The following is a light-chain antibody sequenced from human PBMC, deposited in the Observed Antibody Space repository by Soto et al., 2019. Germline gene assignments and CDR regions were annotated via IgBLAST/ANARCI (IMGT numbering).Light chain of an antibody. Sequence: EIVMTQSPATLSVSPGERVTLSCRASQTISSNLAWYQQKPGQAPRLLIFGASTRAADIPDRFTGSGFGKEFTLTISSLQSGDCAVYFCQHYNDWPTFGQGTRVEVK. CDR1: QTISSN. CDR3: QHYNDWPT. J-gene: IGKJ1*01. V-gene: IGKV3-15*01. CDR2: GAS.